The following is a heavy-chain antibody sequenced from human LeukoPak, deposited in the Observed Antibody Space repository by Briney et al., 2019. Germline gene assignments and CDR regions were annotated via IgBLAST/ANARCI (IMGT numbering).Heavy chain of an antibody. J-gene: IGHJ4*02. CDR1: GFNFSNYA. CDR2: IWYGGSTK. V-gene: IGHV3-33*01. Sequence: PGGSLRLSCAASGFNFSNYAMHWVRQVPGKGLEWVAVIWYGGSTKFYANYVKGRFTVSRDNSKNTLYLQMNILRPEDTAIYYCARDSGFGELVTYYFDYWGQGTLVTVSS. CDR3: ARDSGFGELVTYYFDY. D-gene: IGHD3-10*01.